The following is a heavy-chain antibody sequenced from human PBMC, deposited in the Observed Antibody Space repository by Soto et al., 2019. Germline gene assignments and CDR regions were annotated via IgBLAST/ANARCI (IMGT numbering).Heavy chain of an antibody. CDR2: ISGSGGST. J-gene: IGHJ4*02. Sequence: GESLKISCAASGFTFSSYAMSWVRQAPGKGLEWVSAISGSGGSTYYADSVKGRFTISRDNSKNTLYLQMNSLRAEDTAVYYCAKSFPPFGTRTIPYDYWGQGTLVTVSS. V-gene: IGHV3-23*01. D-gene: IGHD3-16*01. CDR3: AKSFPPFGTRTIPYDY. CDR1: GFTFSSYA.